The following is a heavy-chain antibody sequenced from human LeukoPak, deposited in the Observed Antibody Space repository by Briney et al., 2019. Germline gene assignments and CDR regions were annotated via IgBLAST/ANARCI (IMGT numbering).Heavy chain of an antibody. CDR1: GGSFSGYY. CDR2: INHSGST. J-gene: IGHJ6*04. CDR3: ARTGVQWLRLSYYYYGMDV. V-gene: IGHV4-34*01. Sequence: SETLSLTCAVYGGSFSGYYWSWIRQPPGKGLEWIGEINHSGSTNYNPSLKSRVTISVDTSKNQFSLKLSSVTAADTAVYYCARTGVQWLRLSYYYYGMDVWSKGTTVTVSS. D-gene: IGHD5-12*01.